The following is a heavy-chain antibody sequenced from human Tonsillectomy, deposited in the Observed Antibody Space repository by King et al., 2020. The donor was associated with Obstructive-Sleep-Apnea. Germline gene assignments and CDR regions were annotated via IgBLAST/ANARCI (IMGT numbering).Heavy chain of an antibody. V-gene: IGHV3-11*01. CDR1: GFTFSDYD. CDR3: ARDPPYGDYDY. D-gene: IGHD4-17*01. CDR2: IIISGWPK. J-gene: IGHJ4*02. Sequence: VQLVESGGGLVKPGGSVRLSCAASGFTFSDYDMSWIRQDPGMGLVGLSYIIISGWPKYYADSWKGRFTISRDNAKNSLDLQMNSLRAEDTAVYYCARDPPYGDYDYWGQGTLVTVSS.